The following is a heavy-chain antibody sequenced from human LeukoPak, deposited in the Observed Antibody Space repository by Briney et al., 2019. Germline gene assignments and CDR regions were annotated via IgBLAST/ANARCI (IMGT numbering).Heavy chain of an antibody. J-gene: IGHJ5*02. Sequence: PGGSLRLSCAASGFAFSSYWMSWVRQAPGKGLEWVANIKQDGSEKDYVDSVKGRFTISRDNAKNSLYLQMNGLRAEDTAVYYCARPADRGHYNWFDPWGQGTLVTVSS. D-gene: IGHD3-10*01. CDR2: IKQDGSEK. V-gene: IGHV3-7*04. CDR3: ARPADRGHYNWFDP. CDR1: GFAFSSYW.